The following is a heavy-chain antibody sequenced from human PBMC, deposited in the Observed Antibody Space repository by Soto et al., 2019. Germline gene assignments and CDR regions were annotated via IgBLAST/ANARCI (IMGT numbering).Heavy chain of an antibody. CDR3: AKTYDSSGYSYFDY. Sequence: GGSLRLSCAASGFTVSSYAMSWVRQAPGKGLEWVSAISGSGGSTYYADSVKGRFTISRDDSKNTLYLQMNSLRAEGTAVYYCAKTYDSSGYSYFDYSGQGTLVTVSS. V-gene: IGHV3-23*01. J-gene: IGHJ4*02. D-gene: IGHD3-22*01. CDR1: GFTVSSYA. CDR2: ISGSGGST.